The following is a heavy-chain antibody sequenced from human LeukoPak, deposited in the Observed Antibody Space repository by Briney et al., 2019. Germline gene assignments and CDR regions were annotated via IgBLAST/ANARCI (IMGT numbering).Heavy chain of an antibody. J-gene: IGHJ5*02. V-gene: IGHV4-39*07. CDR2: IYYSGST. CDR1: GGSISSSSYY. CDR3: ARGQRYSSGWYKVGSWFDP. Sequence: PSETLSLTCTVSGGSISSSSYYWGWIRQPPGKGLEWIGSIYYSGSTYYNPSLKSRVTISVDTSKNQFSLKPSSVTAADTAVYYCARGQRYSSGWYKVGSWFDPWGQGTLVTVSS. D-gene: IGHD6-19*01.